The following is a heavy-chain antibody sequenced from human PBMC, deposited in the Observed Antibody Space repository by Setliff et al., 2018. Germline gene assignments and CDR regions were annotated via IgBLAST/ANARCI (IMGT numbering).Heavy chain of an antibody. D-gene: IGHD3-22*01. CDR2: IYYSGST. CDR3: ARHHAQYYSDSSGYYYEDWYFDL. CDR1: GGSITSYY. J-gene: IGHJ2*01. V-gene: IGHV4-59*08. Sequence: SEPLSLTCSVSGGSITSYYWSWIRQPPGNGLEYIGYIYYSGSTNSNPSLKSRVTISVDTSKNQFSLKLSSVTAADTAVYYCARHHAQYYSDSSGYYYEDWYFDLWGRGTLVTVSS.